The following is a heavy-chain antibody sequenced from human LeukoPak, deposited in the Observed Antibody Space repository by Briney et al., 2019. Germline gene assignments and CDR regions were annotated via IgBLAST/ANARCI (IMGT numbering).Heavy chain of an antibody. CDR2: IRCKANSYAT. CDR3: TRRGERWLKPLDY. Sequence: PGGSLRLSCAASGFTFSGSAMHWVRQASGKGLEWVGRIRCKANSYATAYAASVKGRFTISRDDSKNTAYLQMNSLKTEDTAVYSCTRRGERWLKPLDYSGEGTLATVSS. V-gene: IGHV3-73*01. J-gene: IGHJ4*02. D-gene: IGHD5-24*01. CDR1: GFTFSGSA.